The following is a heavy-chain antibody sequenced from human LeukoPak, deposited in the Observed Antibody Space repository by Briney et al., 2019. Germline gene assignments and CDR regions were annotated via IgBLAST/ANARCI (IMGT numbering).Heavy chain of an antibody. D-gene: IGHD6-19*01. V-gene: IGHV4-34*01. CDR2: INHSGST. CDR1: GGSFSGYY. Sequence: SETLSLTCAVYGGSFSGYYWSWIRQPPGKGLEWIGEINHSGSTNYNPSLKSRVTISVDTSKNQFSLKLSSVTAADTAVYYCARLGAYSSGDYWGQGTLVTVSS. CDR3: ARLGAYSSGDY. J-gene: IGHJ4*02.